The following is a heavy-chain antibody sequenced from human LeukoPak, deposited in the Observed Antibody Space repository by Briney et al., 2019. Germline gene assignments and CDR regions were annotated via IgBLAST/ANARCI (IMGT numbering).Heavy chain of an antibody. CDR2: IYPGDSDT. Sequence: GESLRISCKGSGYSFTSYWIGWMRQMPGKGLEWMGIIYPGDSDTRYSPSFQGQVTISADKSISTAYLQWSSLKASDTAMYYCARGYCSGGSCLDAFDICGQGTMVTVSS. D-gene: IGHD2-15*01. CDR3: ARGYCSGGSCLDAFDI. J-gene: IGHJ3*02. V-gene: IGHV5-51*01. CDR1: GYSFTSYW.